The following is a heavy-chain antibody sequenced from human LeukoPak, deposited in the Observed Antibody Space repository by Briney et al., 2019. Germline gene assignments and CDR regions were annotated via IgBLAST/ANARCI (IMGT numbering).Heavy chain of an antibody. Sequence: SETLSLTCAVYGGSFSGYYWSWIRQPPGKGLEWIGEINHSGSTNYNPSLKSRVTISVDTSKNQFSLKLSSVTAADTAVYYCARVRITMVLGVNPPDYWGQGTLVTVSS. D-gene: IGHD3-10*01. CDR1: GGSFSGYY. CDR3: ARVRITMVLGVNPPDY. V-gene: IGHV4-34*01. CDR2: INHSGST. J-gene: IGHJ4*02.